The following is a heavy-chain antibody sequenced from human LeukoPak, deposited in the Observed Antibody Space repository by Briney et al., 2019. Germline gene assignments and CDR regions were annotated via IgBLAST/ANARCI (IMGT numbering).Heavy chain of an antibody. D-gene: IGHD3-3*01. Sequence: PSETLSLTCTVSGGSISSYYWSWIRQPPGKGLEWIGYIYYSGSTNYNPSLKSRVTISVDTSKNQFSLKLSSVTAADTAVYYCARGRSGPYDFWSGYYASYASYYYYYYMDVWGKGTTVTVSS. CDR1: GGSISSYY. CDR3: ARGRSGPYDFWSGYYASYASYYYYYYMDV. J-gene: IGHJ6*03. V-gene: IGHV4-59*01. CDR2: IYYSGST.